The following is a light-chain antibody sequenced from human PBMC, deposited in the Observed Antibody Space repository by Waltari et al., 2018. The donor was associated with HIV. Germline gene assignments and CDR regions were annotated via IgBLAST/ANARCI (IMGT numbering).Light chain of an antibody. V-gene: IGLV1-40*01. Sequence: QSELTHPPSVSAAPRQRVAISGTWSSSDIGAGYDGHWYQQVQGRAPQVVIYGNSNPPSGVPDRFSGAKSGSSASLVITGLQSEDEADYHCQSYDSNLSGLFGGGTKVTVL. CDR2: GNS. J-gene: IGLJ2*01. CDR3: QSYDSNLSGL. CDR1: SSDIGAGYD.